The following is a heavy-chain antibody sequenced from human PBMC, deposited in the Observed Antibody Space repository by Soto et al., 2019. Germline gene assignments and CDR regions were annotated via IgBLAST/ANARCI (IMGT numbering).Heavy chain of an antibody. D-gene: IGHD3-9*01. CDR2: ISAYNGNT. J-gene: IGHJ6*02. CDR1: GYTFTSYG. V-gene: IGHV1-18*04. CDR3: ASHALRYFDWLLSPHYYYYGMDV. Sequence: WASVKVSCKASGYTFTSYGISWVRQAPGQGLEWMGWISAYNGNTNYAQKLQGRVTMTTDTSTSTAYMELRSLRSDDTAVYYCASHALRYFDWLLSPHYYYYGMDVWGQGTTVTV.